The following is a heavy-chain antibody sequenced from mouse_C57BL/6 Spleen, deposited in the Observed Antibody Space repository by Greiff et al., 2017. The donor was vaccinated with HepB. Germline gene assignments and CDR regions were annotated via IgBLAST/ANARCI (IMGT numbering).Heavy chain of an antibody. Sequence: QVQLQQSGAELVRPGTSVKVSCKASGYAFTNYLIEWVKQRPGQGLEWIGVINPGSGGTNYNEKFKGKATLTADKSSSTAYMQLSSLTSEDSAVYFCAIYITTPDYFDYWGQGTTLTVSS. CDR3: AIYITTPDYFDY. V-gene: IGHV1-54*01. CDR1: GYAFTNYL. J-gene: IGHJ2*01. CDR2: INPGSGGT. D-gene: IGHD1-1*01.